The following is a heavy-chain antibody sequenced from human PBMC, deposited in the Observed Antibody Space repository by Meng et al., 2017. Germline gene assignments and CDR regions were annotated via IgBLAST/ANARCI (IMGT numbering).Heavy chain of an antibody. Sequence: GESLKISCAASGFTFSSYAMHWVRQAPGKGLEWVAVTSYDGSNKYYADSVKGRFTISRDNSKNTLYLQMNSLRAEDTAVYYCAREDIVVVPAAYAEYFQHWGQGTLVTVSS. D-gene: IGHD2-2*01. J-gene: IGHJ1*01. V-gene: IGHV3-30*04. CDR2: TSYDGSNK. CDR1: GFTFSSYA. CDR3: AREDIVVVPAAYAEYFQH.